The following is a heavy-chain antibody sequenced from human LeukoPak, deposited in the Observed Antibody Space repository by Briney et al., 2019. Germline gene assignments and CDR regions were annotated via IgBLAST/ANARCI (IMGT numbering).Heavy chain of an antibody. V-gene: IGHV3-23*01. D-gene: IGHD2-21*01. CDR2: TSSSDPGT. CDR1: GFPLSSYA. J-gene: IGHJ4*02. CDR3: AKGLDCGGDCSDY. Sequence: GGSLRLSCAASGFPLSSYAVSWVRQGPGKGLEWVAATSSSDPGTYHADSVRGRFTISRDNSKNTLYLQMGSLRAEDTAVYYCAKGLDCGGDCSDYWGQGTLVTVSS.